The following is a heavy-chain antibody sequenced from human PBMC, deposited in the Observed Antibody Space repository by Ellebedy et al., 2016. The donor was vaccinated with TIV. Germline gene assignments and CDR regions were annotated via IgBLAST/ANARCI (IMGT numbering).Heavy chain of an antibody. Sequence: SVKVSXXASGGTFSSYAISWVRQAPGQGLEWMGGIIPIFGTANYAQKFQGRVTITADESTSTAYMELSSLRSEDTAVYYCARGRGMRSVQLGVWGQGTLVTVS. CDR2: IIPIFGTA. CDR1: GGTFSSYA. V-gene: IGHV1-69*13. J-gene: IGHJ4*02. CDR3: ARGRGMRSVQLGV. D-gene: IGHD1-1*01.